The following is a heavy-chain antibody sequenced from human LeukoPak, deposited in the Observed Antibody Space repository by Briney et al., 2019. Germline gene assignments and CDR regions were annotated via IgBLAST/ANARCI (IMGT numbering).Heavy chain of an antibody. CDR1: GFTFSSYA. J-gene: IGHJ4*02. CDR2: ISGSGGST. V-gene: IGHV3-23*01. Sequence: GSLRLSCAASGFTFSSYAMSWVRQAPGKGLEWVSAISGSGGSTYYADSVKGRFTISRDNAKNSLYLQMNSLRAEDTAVYYCARDLGDYGDLFDYWGQGTLVTVSS. D-gene: IGHD4-17*01. CDR3: ARDLGDYGDLFDY.